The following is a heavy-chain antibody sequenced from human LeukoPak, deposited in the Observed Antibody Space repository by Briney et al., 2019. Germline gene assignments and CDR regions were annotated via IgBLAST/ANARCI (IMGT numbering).Heavy chain of an antibody. V-gene: IGHV4-4*07. CDR1: GGSISSYY. D-gene: IGHD6-13*01. Sequence: SETLSLTCTVSGGSISSYYWSWIRQPAGKGLEWIGRIYTSGSTNYNPSLKSRVTMSVDTSKNQFSLKLSSVTAADTAVYYCARVSAAGMDFHYGMDVWGQGTTVLVSS. CDR3: ARVSAAGMDFHYGMDV. J-gene: IGHJ6*02. CDR2: IYTSGST.